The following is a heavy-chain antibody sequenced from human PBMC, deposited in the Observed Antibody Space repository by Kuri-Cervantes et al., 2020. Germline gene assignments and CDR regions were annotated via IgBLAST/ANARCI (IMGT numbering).Heavy chain of an antibody. CDR1: GYTFSTYG. CDR3: ATDEPYDSSGVNAFDI. V-gene: IGHV1-18*01. Sequence: SVKVSCKASGYTFSTYGVSWVRQAPGQGLEWMGWIAAYNNETKYTQKLQGRVTVTIDTSTNTAYMELSSLRAEDTAAYYCATDEPYDSSGVNAFDIWGQGTMVTVSS. CDR2: IAAYNNET. J-gene: IGHJ3*02. D-gene: IGHD3-22*01.